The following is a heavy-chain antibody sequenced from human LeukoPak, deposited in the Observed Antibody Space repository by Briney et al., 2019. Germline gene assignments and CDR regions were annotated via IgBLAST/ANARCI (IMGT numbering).Heavy chain of an antibody. CDR1: GGSISSGGYY. D-gene: IGHD6-13*01. Sequence: SETLSLTCTVSGGSISSGGYYWSWIRQPAGKGLEWIGRIYTSGSTNYNPSLKSRVTMSVDTSKNQFSLKLSSVTAADTAVYYCAREIVAEAAGWFDPWGQGTLVTVSS. CDR2: IYTSGST. J-gene: IGHJ5*02. CDR3: AREIVAEAAGWFDP. V-gene: IGHV4-61*02.